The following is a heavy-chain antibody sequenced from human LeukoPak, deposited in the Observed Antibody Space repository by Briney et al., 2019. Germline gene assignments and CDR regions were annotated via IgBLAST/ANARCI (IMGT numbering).Heavy chain of an antibody. J-gene: IGHJ4*02. CDR2: ISSSSSYI. CDR3: ARAGIAVAGTHSDY. D-gene: IGHD6-19*01. V-gene: IGHV3-21*01. Sequence: GGSLRLSCAASGFTFSSYSMNWVRQAPGKGLEWVSSISSSSSYIYYADSVKGRFTISRDNAKNSLYLQMNSLRAEGTAVYYCARAGIAVAGTHSDYWGQGTLVTVSS. CDR1: GFTFSSYS.